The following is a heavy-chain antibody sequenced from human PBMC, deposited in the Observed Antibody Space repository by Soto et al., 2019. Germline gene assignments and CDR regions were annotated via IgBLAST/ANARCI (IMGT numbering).Heavy chain of an antibody. V-gene: IGHV1-69*01. CDR1: GGTFSSYA. CDR3: AREGYTAMGRAAFDY. CDR2: IIPIFGTA. D-gene: IGHD5-18*01. J-gene: IGHJ4*02. Sequence: QVQLVQSGAEVKKPGSSVTVSCTASGGTFSSYAISWVRQAPGQGLEWMGGIIPIFGTANYAQKFQGRVTITADESTSTAYMEMSSLRSEDTAVYYCAREGYTAMGRAAFDYWGQGTLVTVSS.